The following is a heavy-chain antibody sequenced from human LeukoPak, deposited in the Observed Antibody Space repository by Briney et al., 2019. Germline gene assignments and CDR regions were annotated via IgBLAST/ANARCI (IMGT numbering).Heavy chain of an antibody. D-gene: IGHD6-19*01. CDR1: LGSLSRYY. CDR2: IYYSGNT. J-gene: IGHJ4*02. CDR3: ARINSGWYFDY. V-gene: IGHV4-59*08. Sequence: SETLSLTCTVSLGSLSRYYWSWIPHPPGKGLEWIGYIYYSGNTDSKPSLKSRVTISVDTSKNQFSLKLSSVTAADTAVYYCARINSGWYFDYWGQGTLVSVSS.